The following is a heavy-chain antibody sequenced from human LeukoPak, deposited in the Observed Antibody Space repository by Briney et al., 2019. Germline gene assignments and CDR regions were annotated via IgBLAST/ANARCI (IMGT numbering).Heavy chain of an antibody. CDR3: ASGASGYGDYPYYFDY. D-gene: IGHD4-17*01. J-gene: IGHJ4*02. CDR1: GGSISSSSYY. CDR2: IYYSGST. Sequence: PSETLSLTCTVSGGSISSSSYYWGWIRQPPGKGLEWIGSIYYSGSTYYNPSLKSRVTISVDTSKNQFSLKLSSVTAADTAVYYCASGASGYGDYPYYFDYWGQGTLVTVSS. V-gene: IGHV4-39*07.